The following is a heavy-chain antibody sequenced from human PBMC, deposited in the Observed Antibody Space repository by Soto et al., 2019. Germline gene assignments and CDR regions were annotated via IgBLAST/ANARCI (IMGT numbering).Heavy chain of an antibody. Sequence: SETLSLTCTVSGGSISSYYWSWIRQPPGKGLEWIGHIYYSGSTNYNPSLKSRVTISVDTSKNQFSLKLSSVTAADTAVYYCARVSTIFGVVITHMDVWGKGTTVTVSS. CDR3: ARVSTIFGVVITHMDV. V-gene: IGHV4-59*01. CDR2: IYYSGST. CDR1: GGSISSYY. D-gene: IGHD3-3*01. J-gene: IGHJ6*03.